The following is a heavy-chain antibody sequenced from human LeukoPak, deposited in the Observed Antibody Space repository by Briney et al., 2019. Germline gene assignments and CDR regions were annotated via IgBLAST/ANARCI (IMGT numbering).Heavy chain of an antibody. Sequence: GESLKISCKGSGYRFTSYWIGWVRQMPGKGLEWMGIIYPGDSDTRYSPSFQVQVTISADKSISTAYLQWSSLKASDTAMYYCAGGLGDGYKSTPFDYWGQGTLVTVSS. J-gene: IGHJ4*02. D-gene: IGHD5-24*01. CDR2: IYPGDSDT. CDR1: GYRFTSYW. V-gene: IGHV5-51*01. CDR3: AGGLGDGYKSTPFDY.